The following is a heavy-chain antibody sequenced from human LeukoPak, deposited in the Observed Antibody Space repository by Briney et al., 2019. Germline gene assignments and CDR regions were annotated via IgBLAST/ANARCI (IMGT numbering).Heavy chain of an antibody. CDR1: GGSFSGYY. V-gene: IGHV4-34*01. CDR3: ARVTVTEDYYYGMDV. D-gene: IGHD4-17*01. J-gene: IGHJ6*02. CDR2: INHSGST. Sequence: SETLSLTCAVYGGSFSGYYWSWIRQPPGKGLEWIGEINHSGSTNYNPSLKSRVTISVDTSKNQFSLKLSSVTAADTAVYYCARVTVTEDYYYGMDVGGQGTTVTVSS.